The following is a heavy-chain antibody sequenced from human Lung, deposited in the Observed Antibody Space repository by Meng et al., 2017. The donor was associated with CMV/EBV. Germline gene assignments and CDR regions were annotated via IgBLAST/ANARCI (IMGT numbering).Heavy chain of an antibody. V-gene: IGHV3-73*01. CDR1: GFTFSGSA. CDR3: TRHEREYYYGSSGTPYHYYYGMDV. D-gene: IGHD3-22*01. J-gene: IGHJ6*02. Sequence: GESLKISCAASGFTFSGSAMHWVRQASGKGLEWVGRIRSKANSYATAYAASVKGRFTISRDDSKNTAYLQMNSLKTEDTAVYYCTRHEREYYYGSSGTPYHYYYGMDVWGQRTTVTLSS. CDR2: IRSKANSYAT.